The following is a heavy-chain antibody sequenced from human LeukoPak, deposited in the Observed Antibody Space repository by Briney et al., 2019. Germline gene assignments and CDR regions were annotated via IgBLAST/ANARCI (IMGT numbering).Heavy chain of an antibody. CDR1: GYTFTTYG. J-gene: IGHJ4*02. V-gene: IGHV1-2*02. CDR3: ARDPAYCSAVTCYGSLKD. D-gene: IGHD2-15*01. CDR2: INPNSGGT. Sequence: ASVKVSCKASGYTFTTYGISWVRQAPGQGLEWMGWINPNSGGTNYAQKFQGRVTMTRDTSISTAYMELSRLRSDDTAVYYCARDPAYCSAVTCYGSLKDWGQGTLVTVSS.